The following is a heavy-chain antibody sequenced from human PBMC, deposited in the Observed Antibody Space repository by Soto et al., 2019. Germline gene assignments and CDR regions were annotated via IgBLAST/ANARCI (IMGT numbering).Heavy chain of an antibody. CDR2: INPSGGST. Sequence: VASVKVSWKASGYTFTTYAMHLVRQAPGQGLEWMGIINPSGGSTSYAQKFQGRVTMTRDTSTSTVYMELSSLRSEDTAVYYCARGPVGGYYDSSGYLTNFDYWGQGTLVTVSS. CDR1: GYTFTTYA. D-gene: IGHD3-22*01. CDR3: ARGPVGGYYDSSGYLTNFDY. V-gene: IGHV1-46*03. J-gene: IGHJ4*02.